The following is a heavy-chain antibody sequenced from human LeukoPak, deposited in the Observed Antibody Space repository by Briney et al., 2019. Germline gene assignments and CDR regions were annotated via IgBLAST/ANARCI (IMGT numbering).Heavy chain of an antibody. Sequence: PGRSLRLPCAASGFTFSGSAMHWVRQASGKGLEWVGRIRSKANSYATAYAASVKGRFTISRDDSKNTAYLQMNSLKTEDTAVYYCTSYYDFWSGPYYYYYMDVWGKGTTVTVSS. J-gene: IGHJ6*03. V-gene: IGHV3-73*01. CDR1: GFTFSGSA. CDR3: TSYYDFWSGPYYYYYMDV. CDR2: IRSKANSYAT. D-gene: IGHD3-3*01.